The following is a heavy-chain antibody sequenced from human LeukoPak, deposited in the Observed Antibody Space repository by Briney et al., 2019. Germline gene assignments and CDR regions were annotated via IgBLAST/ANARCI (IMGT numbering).Heavy chain of an antibody. J-gene: IGHJ4*02. CDR3: ARVAGGYYGDHFDY. D-gene: IGHD4-17*01. Sequence: SETLSLTCAVSGGSISSGGYSWSWIRQPPGKGLEWIGYIYHSGSTYYNPSLKSRVTISVDRSKNQFSLKLSSVTAADTAVYYCARVAGGYYGDHFDYWGQGTLVTVSS. V-gene: IGHV4-30-2*01. CDR2: IYHSGST. CDR1: GGSISSGGYS.